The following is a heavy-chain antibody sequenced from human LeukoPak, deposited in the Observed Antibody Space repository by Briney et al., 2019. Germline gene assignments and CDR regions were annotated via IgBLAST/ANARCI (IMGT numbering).Heavy chain of an antibody. CDR3: ATALYGDYGIFDY. D-gene: IGHD4-17*01. Sequence: SETLSLTCTVSGGSISSGGYYWSWIRQHPGKGLEWIGYIYYSGSTYYNPSLKSRVTISVDTSKNQFSLKLRSVTAAATAVYYCATALYGDYGIFDYWGQGTLVTVSS. V-gene: IGHV4-31*03. CDR2: IYYSGST. CDR1: GGSISSGGYY. J-gene: IGHJ4*02.